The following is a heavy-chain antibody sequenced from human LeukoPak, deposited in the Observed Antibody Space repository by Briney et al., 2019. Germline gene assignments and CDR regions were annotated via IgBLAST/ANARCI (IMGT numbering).Heavy chain of an antibody. CDR2: ISYDGSNK. J-gene: IGHJ4*02. V-gene: IGHV3-30*18. CDR3: AKGGFYYDSSADGPFDY. Sequence: GGSLRLSCAASGFTFSSYGMHWVRQAPGKGLEWVAVISYDGSNKYYADSVKGRFTISRDNPKNTLYLQMNSLRAEDTAVYYCAKGGFYYDSSADGPFDYWGQGTLVTVSS. D-gene: IGHD3-22*01. CDR1: GFTFSSYG.